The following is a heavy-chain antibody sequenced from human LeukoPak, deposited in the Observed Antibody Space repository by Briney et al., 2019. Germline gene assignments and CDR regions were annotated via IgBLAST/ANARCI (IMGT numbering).Heavy chain of an antibody. CDR3: ARGLRYCSGGSCY. Sequence: GASVKVSCKASGYTFTSYDINWVRQAPGQGLEWMGRIIPILGIANYAQKFQGRVTITADKSTSTAYMELSSLRSEDTAVYYCARGLRYCSGGSCYWGQGTLVTVSS. D-gene: IGHD2-15*01. CDR1: GYTFTSYD. CDR2: IIPILGIA. J-gene: IGHJ4*02. V-gene: IGHV1-69*04.